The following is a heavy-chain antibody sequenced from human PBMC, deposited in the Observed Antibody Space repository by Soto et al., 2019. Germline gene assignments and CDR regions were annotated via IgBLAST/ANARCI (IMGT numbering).Heavy chain of an antibody. V-gene: IGHV3-30-3*01. CDR2: ISYDGSNK. CDR1: GFTFSSYA. J-gene: IGHJ2*01. Sequence: QVQLVESGGGVVQPGRSLRLSCAASGFTFSSYAMHWVRQAPGKGLEWVAVISYDGSNKYYADSVKGRFTISRDNSKNTLYLQMNSLRAEDTAVYYCARSLEGLMIAVDGTGWYFDLWGRGTLVTVSS. D-gene: IGHD6-19*01. CDR3: ARSLEGLMIAVDGTGWYFDL.